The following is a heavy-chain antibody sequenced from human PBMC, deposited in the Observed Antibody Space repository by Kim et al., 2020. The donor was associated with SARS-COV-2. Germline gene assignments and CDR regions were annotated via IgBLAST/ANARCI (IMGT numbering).Heavy chain of an antibody. CDR2: ISRSGGRT. V-gene: IGHV3-20*01. CDR1: GFTFDDYG. Sequence: GGSLRLSCAASGFTFDDYGMSWVRQTPGKGLEWISGISRSGGRTDYIDSAKGRFTISRDNAKNSFYLQMNSLRVDDTALYHCVRGFFQDPFDCWGQGTLVIVSS. CDR3: VRGFFQDPFDC. J-gene: IGHJ4*02.